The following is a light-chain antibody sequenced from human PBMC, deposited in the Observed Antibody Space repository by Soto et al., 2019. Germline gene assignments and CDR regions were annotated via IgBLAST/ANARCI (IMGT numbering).Light chain of an antibody. V-gene: IGKV1-39*01. CDR1: QSISSY. J-gene: IGKJ2*01. Sequence: DIQMTQSPSSLSASVGDRVTITCRASQSISSYLNWYQHKPGKAPNLLIYAATTLQSGVPSRFSGSGSGTDFTLTISSLQPEDFATYFCQQSYSAQYTFGQGTKLEIK. CDR2: AAT. CDR3: QQSYSAQYT.